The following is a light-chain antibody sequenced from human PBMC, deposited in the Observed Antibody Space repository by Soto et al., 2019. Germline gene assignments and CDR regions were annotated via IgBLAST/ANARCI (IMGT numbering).Light chain of an antibody. CDR3: QQYDLLPLT. V-gene: IGKV1-33*01. J-gene: IGKJ4*01. CDR1: QDISIY. CDR2: DAS. Sequence: DIQMTQSPPSLSASVGDRVTITCQASQDISIYLSWYQQRPGNAPKLLISDASNLETGVPSRFSGSAAGTHFTFTISSLQPEDFATYYCQQYDLLPLTFGGGTKVEI.